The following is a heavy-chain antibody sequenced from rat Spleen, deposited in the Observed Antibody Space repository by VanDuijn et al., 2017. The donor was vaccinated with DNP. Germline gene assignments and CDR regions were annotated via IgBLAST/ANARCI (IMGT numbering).Heavy chain of an antibody. Sequence: QVHLKESGPGMVQPSQTLSLTCTVSGFSLTDYSVHWVRQPPGKGLEWIAAISSGGNTYYNSALKSRLSISRDTSKSQVFLKMNSLQTEDTAMYFCVRWEGINGYWGQGTLVTVSS. CDR2: ISSGGNT. D-gene: IGHD1-11*01. V-gene: IGHV2-6*01. CDR3: VRWEGINGY. J-gene: IGHJ3*01. CDR1: GFSLTDYS.